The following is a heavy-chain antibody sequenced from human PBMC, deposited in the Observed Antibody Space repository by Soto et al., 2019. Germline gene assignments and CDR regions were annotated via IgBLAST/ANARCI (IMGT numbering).Heavy chain of an antibody. CDR2: INHSGST. CDR1: DASLWGSY. Sequence: PSETLYLTCADYDASLWGSYWSWIGQPPGEGLEWIGEINHSGSTNYNPSLKSRVTISVDTSKNQFSLKLSSVTAADTAVYYCARGVIVVVPAAMAYYYYYYMDVWGQGTTVT. CDR3: ARGVIVVVPAAMAYYYYYYMDV. D-gene: IGHD2-2*01. J-gene: IGHJ6*03. V-gene: IGHV4-34*01.